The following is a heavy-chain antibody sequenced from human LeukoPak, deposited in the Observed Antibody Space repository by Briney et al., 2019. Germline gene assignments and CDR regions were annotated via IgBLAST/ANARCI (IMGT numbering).Heavy chain of an antibody. CDR3: ARYDSSSALDP. CDR1: GFTFSSYA. CDR2: ISYDGSNK. D-gene: IGHD6-13*01. V-gene: IGHV3-30-3*01. Sequence: GESLRLSCAASGFTFSSYAMHWVRQAPGKGLEWVAVISYDGSNKYYADSVKGRFTISRDNSKNTLYLHMNSLRAEDTAVYHCARYDSSSALDPWGQGTLVTVSS. J-gene: IGHJ5*02.